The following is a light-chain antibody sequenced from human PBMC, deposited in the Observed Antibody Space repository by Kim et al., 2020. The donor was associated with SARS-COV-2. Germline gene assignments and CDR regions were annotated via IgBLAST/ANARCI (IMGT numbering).Light chain of an antibody. CDR1: QGIRTY. V-gene: IGKV1-17*03. CDR3: LQHDSYPLT. Sequence: DIQMTQSPSAMSASVGDRVTITCRASQGIRTYLAWFQQKPGQVPKRLIYAASTLQSGVPSRFSGSGSGTEFTLTINSLQPEDFATYYCLQHDSYPLTFGGGTKLEI. CDR2: AAS. J-gene: IGKJ4*01.